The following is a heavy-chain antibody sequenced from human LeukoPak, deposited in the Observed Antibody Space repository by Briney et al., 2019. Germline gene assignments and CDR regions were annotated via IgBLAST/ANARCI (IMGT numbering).Heavy chain of an antibody. CDR3: AKRAAGTPLGTFDC. D-gene: IGHD1/OR15-1a*01. CDR2: IDSGGGDT. J-gene: IGHJ4*02. Sequence: PGGSLRLSCAASGFTFSSHAMGWARQAPGKGLEWVSAIDSGGGDTYYADSVKGRFTISRDNSKNTLYLQMNGLRAEDTAVYYCAKRAAGTPLGTFDCWGQGTLVTVSS. CDR1: GFTFSSHA. V-gene: IGHV3-23*01.